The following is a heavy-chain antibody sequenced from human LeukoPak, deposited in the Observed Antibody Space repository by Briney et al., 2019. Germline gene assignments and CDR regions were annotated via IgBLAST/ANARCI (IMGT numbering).Heavy chain of an antibody. CDR2: INPSGGST. D-gene: IGHD3-22*01. CDR3: ARDGTSNYDDSSGYWRAWFDP. CDR1: GYTFTSYY. J-gene: IGHJ5*02. V-gene: IGHV1-46*01. Sequence: ASVKVSCKASGYTFTSYYMHWVRQAPGQGLEWMGIINPSGGSTSYAQKFQGRVTMTRDMSTSTVYMELSSLRSEDTAVYYCARDGTSNYDDSSGYWRAWFDPWGQGTLVTVSS.